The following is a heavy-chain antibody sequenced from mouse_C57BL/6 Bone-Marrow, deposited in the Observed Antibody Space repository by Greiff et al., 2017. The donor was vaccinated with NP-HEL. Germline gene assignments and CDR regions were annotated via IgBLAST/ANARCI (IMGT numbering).Heavy chain of an antibody. V-gene: IGHV1-81*01. CDR2: IYPRSGNT. CDR1: GYTFTSYG. D-gene: IGHD1-1*01. Sequence: VQLQQSGAELARPGASVKLSCKASGYTFTSYGISWVKQRTGQGLEWIGEIYPRSGNTYYNEKFKGKATLTADKSSSTAYMELRSLTSEDSAVYFCARSDDGSSYDWYFDVWGTGTTVTGSS. CDR3: ARSDDGSSYDWYFDV. J-gene: IGHJ1*03.